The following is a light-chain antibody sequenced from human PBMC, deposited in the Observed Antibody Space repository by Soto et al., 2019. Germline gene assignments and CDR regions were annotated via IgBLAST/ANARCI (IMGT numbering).Light chain of an antibody. J-gene: IGKJ4*01. CDR3: QQYGTSPLT. CDR2: GAS. CDR1: QSVSSNS. Sequence: EIVLTQSPGTLSLSPGERATLSCRASQSVSSNSLAGYQQKPGQAPRLLIYGASSRATGFPDRFRGSGSGTDFTLPISRLEPEDFAVYYCQQYGTSPLTFGGGTKVEIK. V-gene: IGKV3-20*01.